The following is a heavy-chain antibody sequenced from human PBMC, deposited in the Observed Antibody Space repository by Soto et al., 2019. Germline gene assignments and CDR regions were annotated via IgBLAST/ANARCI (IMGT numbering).Heavy chain of an antibody. V-gene: IGHV4-59*01. Sequence: PXETLSLTCTVSGCSISSYYWSWIRQPPGKGLEWIGYIYYRGSTNYNPSLKSRVTISVDTSKNQFSLKLSSVTAADTAVYYCARSPRVVVAAASGSFDIWGRGAKVTVSS. CDR3: ARSPRVVVAAASGSFDI. CDR1: GCSISSYY. J-gene: IGHJ3*02. CDR2: IYYRGST. D-gene: IGHD2-15*01.